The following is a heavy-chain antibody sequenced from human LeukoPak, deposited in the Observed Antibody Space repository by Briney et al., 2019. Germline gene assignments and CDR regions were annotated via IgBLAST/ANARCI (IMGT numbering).Heavy chain of an antibody. CDR2: IIPIFGTA. V-gene: IGHV1-69*05. D-gene: IGHD5-18*01. Sequence: ASVKVSCKASGGTFSSYTISWVRQAPGQGLEWMGGIIPIFGTANYAQKFQGRVTITTDESTSTAYMELSSLRSEDTAVCYCASSGRGYSYGLAEWGQGTLVTVSS. CDR3: ASSGRGYSYGLAE. J-gene: IGHJ4*02. CDR1: GGTFSSYT.